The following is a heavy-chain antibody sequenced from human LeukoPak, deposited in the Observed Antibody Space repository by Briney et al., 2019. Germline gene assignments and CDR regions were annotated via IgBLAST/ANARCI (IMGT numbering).Heavy chain of an antibody. CDR2: IGHDGNYI. V-gene: IGHV3-30*02. CDR1: SFTFSNYG. CDR3: AKDWVVRGVISY. Sequence: PGGSLRLSCAASSFTFSNYGMYWVRQAPGKGLEWVAVIGHDGNYIYYGDSVKGRFTISRDNSKNMLYLQMNSLRDEDTAVYYCAKDWVVRGVISYWGQGTLVTVSS. J-gene: IGHJ4*02. D-gene: IGHD3-10*01.